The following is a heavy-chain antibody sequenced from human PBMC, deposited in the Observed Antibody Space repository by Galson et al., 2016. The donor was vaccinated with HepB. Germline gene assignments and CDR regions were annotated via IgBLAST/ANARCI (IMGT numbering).Heavy chain of an antibody. CDR3: VKGASMGWLQLQASYFDY. J-gene: IGHJ4*02. V-gene: IGHV3-23*01. CDR2: ISGSGGST. CDR1: GFAFSSYA. Sequence: SLRLSCAASGFAFSSYAMSWVRQAPGKGLEWVSIISGSGGSTYYADSVKGRFTISRDNSKNTLYLQMNSLRAEDTAVYYCVKGASMGWLQLQASYFDYWGQGPLVTVSS. D-gene: IGHD5-24*01.